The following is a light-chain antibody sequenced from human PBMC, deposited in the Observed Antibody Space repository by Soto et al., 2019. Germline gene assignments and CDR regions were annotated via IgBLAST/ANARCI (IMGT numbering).Light chain of an antibody. J-gene: IGKJ3*01. CDR2: DAS. V-gene: IGKV3-11*01. CDR3: QQRSNWPLSFT. CDR1: QSVSSY. Sequence: EIVLTQSPATLSLSPGERATLSCRASQSVSSYLAWYQQKPGQAPRLLIYDASNRATGIPARFSGSGSGTDFTLTISSLEPEDFAVYSCQQRSNWPLSFTFGPGTKVDIK.